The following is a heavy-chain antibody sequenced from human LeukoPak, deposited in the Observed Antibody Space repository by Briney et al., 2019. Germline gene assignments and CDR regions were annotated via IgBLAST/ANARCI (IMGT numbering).Heavy chain of an antibody. CDR2: IKSKGSGGTT. CDR3: SKDLPHTGAWALKY. J-gene: IGHJ4*02. Sequence: GGSLRLSCTASGFIFSDAWMTWVRQAPGQGPEWVGRIKSKGSGGTTDYASSVKGRFTISRDDSENTLYLQMNSLRTDDTAVYYCSKDLPHTGAWALKYWGQGALVTVSS. CDR1: GFIFSDAW. D-gene: IGHD1-14*01. V-gene: IGHV3-15*03.